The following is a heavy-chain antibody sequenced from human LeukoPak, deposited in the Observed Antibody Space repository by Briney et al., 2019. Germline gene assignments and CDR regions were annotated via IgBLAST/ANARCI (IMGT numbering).Heavy chain of an antibody. V-gene: IGHV3-30*04. CDR2: ISYDGSNK. Sequence: GGSLRLSCAASGFTFSSYAMHWVRQAPGKGLEWVAVISYDGSNKYYADSVKGRFTISRDNSKNTLYLQMNSLRAEDTAVYYCARDHNYAFDNWGQGTLVSVAS. CDR3: ARDHNYAFDN. D-gene: IGHD1-1*01. CDR1: GFTFSSYA. J-gene: IGHJ4*02.